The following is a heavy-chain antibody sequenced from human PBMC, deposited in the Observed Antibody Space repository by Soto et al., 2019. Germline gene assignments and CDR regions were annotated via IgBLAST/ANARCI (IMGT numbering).Heavy chain of an antibody. CDR3: ARGAPATYYDFWSGYPHLDY. J-gene: IGHJ4*02. CDR1: GGPNSSYC. V-gene: IGHV4-59*01. CDR2: IYYSGST. D-gene: IGHD3-3*01. Sequence: SETLSLTCTVSGGPNSSYCWSWIRQPPGKGLEWIGYIYYSGSTNYNPSLKSRVSISVDTSKNQFSLKLSSVTAADTAVYYCARGAPATYYDFWSGYPHLDYWGQGTLVTVSS.